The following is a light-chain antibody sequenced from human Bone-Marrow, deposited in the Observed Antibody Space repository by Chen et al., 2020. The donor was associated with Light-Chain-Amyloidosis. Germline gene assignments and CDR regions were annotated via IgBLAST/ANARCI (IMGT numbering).Light chain of an antibody. J-gene: IGLJ3*02. V-gene: IGLV8-61*01. Sequence: QTVVTQEPSFSVSPGGTVTLTCGLSSGSVSTSYYPSWYQQTPGQAPRTLIYSTNTRSSGVPDRFSGSILGNTAALTITGAQEDDESDYYCVLYMGSGIWVFGGGTKLTVL. CDR1: SGSVSTSYY. CDR3: VLYMGSGIWV. CDR2: STN.